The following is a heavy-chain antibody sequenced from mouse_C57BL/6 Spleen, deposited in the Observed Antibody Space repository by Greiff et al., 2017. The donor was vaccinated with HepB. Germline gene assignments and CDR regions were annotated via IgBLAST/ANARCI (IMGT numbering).Heavy chain of an antibody. CDR1: GYAFSSYW. V-gene: IGHV1-80*01. D-gene: IGHD2-2*01. CDR2: IYPGDGDT. CDR3: ARSGYYWYFDV. J-gene: IGHJ1*03. Sequence: VMLVESGAELVKPGASVKISCKASGYAFSSYWMNWVKQRPGKGLEWIGQIYPGDGDTNYNGKFKGKATLTADKSSSTAYMQLSSLTSEDSAVYFCARSGYYWYFDVWGTGTTVTVSS.